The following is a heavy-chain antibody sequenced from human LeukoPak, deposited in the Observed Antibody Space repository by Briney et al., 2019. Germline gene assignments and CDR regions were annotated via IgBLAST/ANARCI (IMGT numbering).Heavy chain of an antibody. D-gene: IGHD6-19*01. CDR3: AKDREGGVADFFDY. CDR2: ISGSGDNT. CDR1: GFILSTHA. V-gene: IGHV3-23*01. Sequence: GGSLRLSCAASGFILSTHAMTWVRQAPGKGLEWVSGISGSGDNTYYADSVKGRFTISRDNSKNTLYLQMNSLRADDTAVYYCAKDREGGVADFFDYWGQGTLVTVSS. J-gene: IGHJ4*02.